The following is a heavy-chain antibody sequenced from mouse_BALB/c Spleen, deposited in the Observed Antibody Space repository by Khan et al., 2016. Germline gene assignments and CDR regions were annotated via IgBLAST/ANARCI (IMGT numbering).Heavy chain of an antibody. CDR1: GYTITSYW. D-gene: IGHD2-5*01. Sequence: QVQLQQSGAELVKAGASVKMSCKASGYTITSYWMHWVKQRLGQGLEWFAETNPTNGRTYYNEKFKSKATLTVDKSSSTAYMLLSGPTFEDSAVYYCARIKKIVPTYFDYWGQGTTLTVSS. CDR2: TNPTNGRT. V-gene: IGHV1S81*02. J-gene: IGHJ2*01. CDR3: ARIKKIVPTYFDY.